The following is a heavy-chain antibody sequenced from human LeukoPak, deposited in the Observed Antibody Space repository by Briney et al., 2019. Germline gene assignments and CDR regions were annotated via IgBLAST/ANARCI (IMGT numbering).Heavy chain of an antibody. J-gene: IGHJ4*02. CDR2: IYTSGST. D-gene: IGHD3-22*01. CDR1: GGSISSYY. V-gene: IGHV4-4*07. Sequence: SETLSLTCTVSGGSISSYYWSWIRQPAGKGLEWIGRIYTSGSTNYNPSLKSRVTISVDKSKNQFSLKLSSVTAADTAVYYCARERGGKIVVVITVWDQGTLVTVSS. CDR3: ARERGGKIVVVITV.